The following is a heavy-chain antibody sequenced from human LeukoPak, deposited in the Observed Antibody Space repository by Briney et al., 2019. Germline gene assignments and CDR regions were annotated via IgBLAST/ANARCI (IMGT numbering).Heavy chain of an antibody. CDR3: ARTRLTGDPYEAFDI. CDR2: INPNSGGT. CDR1: GYTFTGYY. V-gene: IGHV1-2*02. J-gene: IGHJ3*02. Sequence: ASVKVSCKASGYTFTGYYMHWVRQAPGQGLEWMGWINPNSGGTKYAQKFQGRVTMTRDTSITTAYMEVTSLEFDDTAVYYCARTRLTGDPYEAFDIWGQETMVTVSS. D-gene: IGHD7-27*01.